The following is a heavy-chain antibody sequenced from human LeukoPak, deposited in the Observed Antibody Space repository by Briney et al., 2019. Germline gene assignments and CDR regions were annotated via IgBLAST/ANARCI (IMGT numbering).Heavy chain of an antibody. J-gene: IGHJ4*02. D-gene: IGHD5-18*01. CDR1: GGSFSGYY. CDR3: ARGPNTAMESDY. V-gene: IGHV4-34*01. CDR2: INHSGST. Sequence: SETLSLTCAVYGGSFSGYYWSWIRQPPGKGLEWIGEINHSGSTNYNPSLKSRVTISVDTSKNQFSLKLSSVTAADTAVYYCARGPNTAMESDYWGQGTLVTVSS.